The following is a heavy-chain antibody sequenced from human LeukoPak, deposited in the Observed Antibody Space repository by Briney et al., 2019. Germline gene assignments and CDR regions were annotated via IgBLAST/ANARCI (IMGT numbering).Heavy chain of an antibody. CDR1: GYSISSGYY. D-gene: IGHD2-2*01. V-gene: IGHV4-38-2*01. Sequence: VKPSETLSLTCAVSGYSISSGYYWGWIRQPPGKGLERIGSIYHSGSTYYNPSLKSRVTISVDTSKNQFSLKLSSVTAADTAVYYCARALMTGSSTSWPYNWFDPWGQGTLVTVSS. J-gene: IGHJ5*02. CDR3: ARALMTGSSTSWPYNWFDP. CDR2: IYHSGST.